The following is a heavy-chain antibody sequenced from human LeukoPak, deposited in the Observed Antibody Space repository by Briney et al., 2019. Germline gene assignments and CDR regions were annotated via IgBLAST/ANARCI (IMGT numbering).Heavy chain of an antibody. D-gene: IGHD5-18*01. CDR2: ISGSGGST. V-gene: IGHV3-23*01. CDR1: GFTFSSYA. J-gene: IGHJ4*02. Sequence: PGGSLRLSCAASGFTFSSYAMSWVRQAPGKGLEWVSGISGSGGSTFYADSVKGRFTISRDNSKNTLYLQMNSLRAKDTAVYYCAKEWKGYDPFDYWGQGTLVTVSS. CDR3: AKEWKGYDPFDY.